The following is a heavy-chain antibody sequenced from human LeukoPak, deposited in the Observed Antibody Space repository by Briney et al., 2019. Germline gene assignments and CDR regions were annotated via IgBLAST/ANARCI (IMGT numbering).Heavy chain of an antibody. CDR1: GGSISSYY. J-gene: IGHJ4*02. V-gene: IGHV4-59*01. Sequence: SETLSLTCTVSGGSISSYYWSWIRQPPGKGLEWIGYIYYSGSTNHNPSLKSRVTMSVDTSKKQFSLKLSSVTAADTAVYYCARGELRVGATAFDCWGQGTLVTVSS. D-gene: IGHD1-26*01. CDR3: ARGELRVGATAFDC. CDR2: IYYSGST.